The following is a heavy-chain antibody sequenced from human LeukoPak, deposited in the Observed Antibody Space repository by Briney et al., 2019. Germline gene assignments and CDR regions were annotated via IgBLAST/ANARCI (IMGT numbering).Heavy chain of an antibody. D-gene: IGHD3-16*02. J-gene: IGHJ4*02. Sequence: PSETLSLTCTVSGGSISSYYWSWIRQSLGKGLGWIGYIYYSGSTNYNPSLKSRVTISVDTSKNQFSLKLKSVAAADTAVYYCSRLGKNYDYVWGSYRYTRYFDYWGQGTLVTVSS. CDR2: IYYSGST. V-gene: IGHV4-59*12. CDR3: SRLGKNYDYVWGSYRYTRYFDY. CDR1: GGSISSYY.